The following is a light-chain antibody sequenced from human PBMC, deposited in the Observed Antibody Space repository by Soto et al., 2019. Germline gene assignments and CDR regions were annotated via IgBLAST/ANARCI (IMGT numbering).Light chain of an antibody. CDR3: CSYAGSTTFDVV. CDR1: SSDVGSYNL. CDR2: EGS. Sequence: QSALTQPASVSGSPGQSITISCTGTSSDVGSYNLVSWYHQHPGKAPKLLIFEGSKRPSGVSNRFSGSKSGKTASLTISGLQAEDEADYYCCSYAGSTTFDVVFGGGTKLTVL. J-gene: IGLJ2*01. V-gene: IGLV2-23*01.